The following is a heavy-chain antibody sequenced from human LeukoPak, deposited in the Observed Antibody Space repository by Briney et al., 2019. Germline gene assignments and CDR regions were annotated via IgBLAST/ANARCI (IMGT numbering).Heavy chain of an antibody. CDR3: ARPYTYSSSWYYFDY. V-gene: IGHV5-51*01. Sequence: PGESLQISCKDSRYSFANYWIGWVRQMPGKGLEWMGIIHLGDSETRYSPSFQGQVTISADKSISTAYLQWSSLKASDTAMYYCARPYTYSSSWYYFDYWGQGTLVTVSS. D-gene: IGHD6-13*01. J-gene: IGHJ4*02. CDR1: RYSFANYW. CDR2: IHLGDSET.